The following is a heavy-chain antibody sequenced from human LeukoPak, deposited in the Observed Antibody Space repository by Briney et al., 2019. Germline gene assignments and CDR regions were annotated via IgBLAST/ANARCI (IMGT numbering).Heavy chain of an antibody. V-gene: IGHV4-59*08. Sequence: SETLSLTCTVSGGSITRNYWNWIRQPPGKGLEWIGNIYYSETTNYNPSLKSRVSISVDTSKNQFPLKLSSVTAADTAVYYCAKGGVDTAMVTTYWGQGTLVTVSS. D-gene: IGHD5-18*01. CDR1: GGSITRNY. CDR2: IYYSETT. CDR3: AKGGVDTAMVTTY. J-gene: IGHJ4*02.